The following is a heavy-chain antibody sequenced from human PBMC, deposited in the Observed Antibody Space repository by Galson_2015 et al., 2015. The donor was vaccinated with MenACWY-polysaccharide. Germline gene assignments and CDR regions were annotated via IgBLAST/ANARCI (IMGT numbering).Heavy chain of an antibody. V-gene: IGHV3-30*02. J-gene: IGHJ4*01. CDR3: ARDGRVVVADY. CDR1: GSRFSNSG. Sequence: SLRLSCAASGSRFSNSGMHWVRQAPGKGLEWVAVIQYDGSNKVYADSVKGRFTVSRDNSKNTLFPQMNSLRGDDTAVYYCARDGRVVVADY. D-gene: IGHD2-15*01. CDR2: IQYDGSNK.